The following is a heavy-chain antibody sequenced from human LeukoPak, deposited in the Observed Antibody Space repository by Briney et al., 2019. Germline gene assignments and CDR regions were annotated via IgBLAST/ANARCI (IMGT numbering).Heavy chain of an antibody. CDR1: GFTFSSYA. CDR3: ATRRADSSGFDH. V-gene: IGHV3-23*01. D-gene: IGHD3-22*01. J-gene: IGHJ4*02. CDR2: ISGSGGNT. Sequence: GGSLRLSCAASGFTFSSYAMSWVRQAPGKGLEWVSAISGSGGNTYYADSVNGRFTISGDNSKNTLYLQMNSQRAEDTAVYYCATRRADSSGFDHWGQGTLVTVSS.